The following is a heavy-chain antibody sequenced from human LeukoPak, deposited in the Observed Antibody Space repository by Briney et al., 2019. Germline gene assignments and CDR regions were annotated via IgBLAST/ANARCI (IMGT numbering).Heavy chain of an antibody. CDR3: ARDRPTGASRVFVVQ. V-gene: IGHV3-21*06. CDR1: GFSFSTYA. D-gene: IGHD2-15*01. CDR2: MSSGSRYI. J-gene: IGHJ4*02. Sequence: GGSLRLSCTPSGFSFSTYAMTWVRQAPGEGQEWISSMSSGSRYIYYADSVRGRFTISRDNTKNSLYLLTNNLRAEDTAIYYCARDRPTGASRVFVVQWGQGTPVTVSS.